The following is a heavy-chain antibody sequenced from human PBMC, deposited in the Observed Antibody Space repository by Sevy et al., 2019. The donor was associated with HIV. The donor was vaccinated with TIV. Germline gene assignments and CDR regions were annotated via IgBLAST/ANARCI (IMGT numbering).Heavy chain of an antibody. CDR3: ARASTPKVPQQLVYHDWFDP. V-gene: IGHV6-1*01. D-gene: IGHD6-13*01. Sequence: SQTLSLTCAISGDSVSSNSAAWNWIRQSPSRGLEWLGRTYYRSKWYNDYAVSVKSRITINPDTSKNKFSLQLNSVTPQDTAVYYCARASTPKVPQQLVYHDWFDPWGQGTLVTVSS. J-gene: IGHJ5*02. CDR2: TYYRSKWYN. CDR1: GDSVSSNSAA.